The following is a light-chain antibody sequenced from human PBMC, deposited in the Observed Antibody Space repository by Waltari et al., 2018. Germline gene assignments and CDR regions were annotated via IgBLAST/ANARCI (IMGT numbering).Light chain of an antibody. CDR3: HVWHPHVDPGV. CDR1: NLGTYS. CDR2: YDR. V-gene: IGLV3-21*04. Sequence: SYVVTQPPSVSVAPGETATITCWGDNLGTYSVPWYQQKAGQAPVLVIFYDRDRPSGIPDRFSGSNSGNTATLTISRVEAGDEARYYCHVWHPHVDPGVFGTGTEVTVL. J-gene: IGLJ1*01.